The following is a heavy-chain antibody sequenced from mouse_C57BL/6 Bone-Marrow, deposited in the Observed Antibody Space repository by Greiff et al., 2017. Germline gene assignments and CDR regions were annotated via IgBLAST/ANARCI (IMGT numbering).Heavy chain of an antibody. Sequence: QVQLQQSGAELVKPGASVKVSCKASGYNFTSYWMHWVKQRPDRGLEWIGRIHPSGSDTNYNQKFKGKATLTVDKASRTAYLQLSSLNSEDSAVYYCAINYGGGQGTTLTVSS. CDR1: GYNFTSYW. D-gene: IGHD1-2*01. CDR2: IHPSGSDT. V-gene: IGHV1-74*01. CDR3: AINYG. J-gene: IGHJ2*01.